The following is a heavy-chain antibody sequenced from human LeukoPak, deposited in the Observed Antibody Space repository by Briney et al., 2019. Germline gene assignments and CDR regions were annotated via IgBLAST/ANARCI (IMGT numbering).Heavy chain of an antibody. V-gene: IGHV4-59*01. CDR1: GGSISSYY. CDR3: ARDQTIFGSGGNYYYYMDV. Sequence: SETLSLTCTVSGGSISSYYWSWIRQPPGKGLEWIGYIYYSGSTNYNPSLKSRVTISVDTSKNQFSLKLSSVSEADTAVYYCARDQTIFGSGGNYYYYMDVWGKGTTVTVSS. CDR2: IYYSGST. D-gene: IGHD3-3*01. J-gene: IGHJ6*03.